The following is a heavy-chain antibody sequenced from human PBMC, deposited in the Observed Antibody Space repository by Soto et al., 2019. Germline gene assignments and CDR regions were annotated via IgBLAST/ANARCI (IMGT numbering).Heavy chain of an antibody. CDR2: ISSSSSYI. D-gene: IGHD3-9*01. CDR1: GFTFSSYS. CDR3: ARDSLDWLPTQFDP. V-gene: IGHV3-21*01. Sequence: GGSLRLSCAASGFTFSSYSMNWVRQAPGKGLEWVSSISSSSSYIYYADSVKGRFTISRDNAKNSLYLQMNSLRAEDTAVYYCARDSLDWLPTQFDPWGQGTLVTVSS. J-gene: IGHJ5*02.